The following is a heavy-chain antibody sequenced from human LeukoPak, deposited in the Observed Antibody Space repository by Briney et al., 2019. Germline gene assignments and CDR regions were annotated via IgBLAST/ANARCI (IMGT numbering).Heavy chain of an antibody. CDR3: ARSGRFYDSSPMDWFDP. CDR2: ISAYNGNT. J-gene: IGHJ5*02. D-gene: IGHD3-22*01. Sequence: GASVKVSCKASSYTFTSYGISWVRQAPGQGLEWMGWISAYNGNTNYAQKLQGRVTMTTDTSTSTAYMELRSLRSDDTAVYYCARSGRFYDSSPMDWFDPWGQGTLVTVSS. V-gene: IGHV1-18*01. CDR1: SYTFTSYG.